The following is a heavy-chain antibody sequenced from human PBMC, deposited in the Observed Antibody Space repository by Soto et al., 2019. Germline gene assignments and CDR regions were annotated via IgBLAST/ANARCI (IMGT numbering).Heavy chain of an antibody. CDR2: INHSGST. J-gene: IGHJ4*02. Sequence: SETLSLTCAVYGGSFSGYYWSWIRQPPGKGLEWIGEINHSGSTNYNPSLKSRVTISVDTSKNQFSLKLSSVTAADTAVYYCARAYGSGSQLYYFDYWGQGTLVTVSS. CDR1: GGSFSGYY. CDR3: ARAYGSGSQLYYFDY. D-gene: IGHD3-10*01. V-gene: IGHV4-34*01.